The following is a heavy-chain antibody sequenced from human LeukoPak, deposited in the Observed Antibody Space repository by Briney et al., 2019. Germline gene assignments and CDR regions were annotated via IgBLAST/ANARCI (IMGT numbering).Heavy chain of an antibody. D-gene: IGHD5-12*01. CDR2: ISGSGSST. J-gene: IGHJ4*02. Sequence: GGSLRLSCAASGFTFSRHAMSWVRQAPGKGREWVSAISGSGSSTYYADSVKGRFTISRDNSKNTLYLQMNSLTAEDTAVYYCAKLPATRGDSWGQGTLVTVSS. CDR3: AKLPATRGDS. CDR1: GFTFSRHA. V-gene: IGHV3-23*01.